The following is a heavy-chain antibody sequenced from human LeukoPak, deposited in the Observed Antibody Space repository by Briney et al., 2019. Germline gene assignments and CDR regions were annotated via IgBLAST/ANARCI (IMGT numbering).Heavy chain of an antibody. CDR2: IIPIFGTA. J-gene: IGHJ5*02. CDR1: GYTFTSYG. CDR3: ARSIAVAGSPSRVGWFDP. Sequence: SVKVSCKASGYTFTSYGISWVRQAPGQGLEWMGGIIPIFGTANYAQKFQGRVTITADESTSTAYMELSSLRSEDTAVYYCARSIAVAGSPSRVGWFDPWGQGTLVTVSS. D-gene: IGHD6-19*01. V-gene: IGHV1-69*13.